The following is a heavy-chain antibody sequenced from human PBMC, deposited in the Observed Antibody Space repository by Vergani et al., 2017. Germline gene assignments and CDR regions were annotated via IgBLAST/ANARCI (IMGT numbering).Heavy chain of an antibody. CDR1: GYTFTGYY. J-gene: IGHJ3*02. V-gene: IGHV1-2*02. CDR3: EAGSGAFDI. Sequence: QVQLVQSGAEVKTPGASVKVSCKASGYTFTGYYIHWVRQAPGQGLEWMGWINPNSGGTNYPQKFQGRVTMTRDTSISTAYMELSRLRSDDTAVYYCEAGSGAFDIWGQGTVVTVSS. CDR2: INPNSGGT. D-gene: IGHD6-13*01.